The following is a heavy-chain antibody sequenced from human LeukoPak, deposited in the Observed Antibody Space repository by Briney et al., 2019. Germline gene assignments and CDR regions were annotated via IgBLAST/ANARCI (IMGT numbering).Heavy chain of an antibody. CDR3: ARVFGSDDHFDY. Sequence: GGSLRLSCAASGFTVSSNYMSWVRQAPGQGLEWVSYISRGGDTIYYADSVKGRFTISRDNAQNSLYLQMNSLRDEDTAVYYCARVFGSDDHFDYWGQGTLVTVSS. CDR2: ISRGGDTI. CDR1: GFTVSSNY. J-gene: IGHJ4*02. D-gene: IGHD3-10*02. V-gene: IGHV3-48*02.